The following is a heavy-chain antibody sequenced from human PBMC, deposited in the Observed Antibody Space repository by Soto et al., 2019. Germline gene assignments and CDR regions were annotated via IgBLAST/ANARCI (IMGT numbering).Heavy chain of an antibody. CDR1: GGSISSSSYY. D-gene: IGHD5-18*01. V-gene: IGHV4-39*01. J-gene: IGHJ4*02. Sequence: ETLSLTCTVSGGSISSSSYYWGCIRQPPGKGLEWIASIDYTGNTFYNPSLTSRVTISVDTSKNQFSLKVTSVTAADTAVYYCARINKGYGTDSWGQGTLVTVSS. CDR2: IDYTGNT. CDR3: ARINKGYGTDS.